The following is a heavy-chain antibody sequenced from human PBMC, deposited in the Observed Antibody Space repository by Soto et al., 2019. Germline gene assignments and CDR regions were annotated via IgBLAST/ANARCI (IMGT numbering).Heavy chain of an antibody. V-gene: IGHV4-30-4*01. Sequence: SETLSLTCTVSGGSISSGDYYWSWIRQPPGKGLEWIGYIYYSGSTYYNPSLKSRVTISVDTSKNQFSLKLSSVTAADTAVYYCDRGSGQGYGPTFDYWSQGTLVTVSS. CDR1: GGSISSGDYY. J-gene: IGHJ4*02. CDR2: IYYSGST. D-gene: IGHD5-18*01. CDR3: DRGSGQGYGPTFDY.